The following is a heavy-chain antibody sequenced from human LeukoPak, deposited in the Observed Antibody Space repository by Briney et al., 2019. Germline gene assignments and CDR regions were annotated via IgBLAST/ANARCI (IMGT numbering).Heavy chain of an antibody. CDR3: AREGDSRWGELSP. V-gene: IGHV3-33*01. CDR2: IWFEGSEQ. Sequence: GGSLRLSCAASGFTFSTYAIRWVRQAPGKGLEWVAVIWFEGSEQYYADSVKGRFIFSRDNSKRTSNLHLNSLRAEDTAVYYCAREGDSRWGELSPWGQGTLVTVSS. D-gene: IGHD3-16*02. CDR1: GFTFSTYA. J-gene: IGHJ1*01.